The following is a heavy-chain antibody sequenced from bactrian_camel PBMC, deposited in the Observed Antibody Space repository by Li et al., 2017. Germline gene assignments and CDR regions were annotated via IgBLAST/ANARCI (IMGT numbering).Heavy chain of an antibody. D-gene: IGHD4*01. Sequence: HVQLVESGGGSVQAGGTLRLSCVVSGAPISGKCMAWFRQAGGKKREGVAAIDSDGNTAYPDSVKGRFTISKDNAKNTLYLQMNSLKPEDTAMYYCAAGATPATVTTHTGQGTQVTVS. V-gene: IGHV3S55*01. J-gene: IGHJ4*01. CDR1: GAPISGKC. CDR2: IDSDGNT.